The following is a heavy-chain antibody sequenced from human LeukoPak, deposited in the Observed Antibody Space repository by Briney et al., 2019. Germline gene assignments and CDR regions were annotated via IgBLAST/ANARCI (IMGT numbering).Heavy chain of an antibody. CDR1: GYTFTSYD. Sequence: ASVKVSCKASGYTFTSYDISWVRQAPGQGLEWMGWISAYNGNTNYAQKLQGRVTMTTDTSTSTAYMELRSLRSDDTAVYYCARELAVVVPAAITPLFDYWGQGTLVTVSS. J-gene: IGHJ4*02. D-gene: IGHD2-2*01. CDR2: ISAYNGNT. CDR3: ARELAVVVPAAITPLFDY. V-gene: IGHV1-18*01.